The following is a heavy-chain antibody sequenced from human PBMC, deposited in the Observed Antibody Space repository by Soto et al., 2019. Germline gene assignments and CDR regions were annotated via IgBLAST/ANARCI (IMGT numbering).Heavy chain of an antibody. CDR3: ARNKDYGDYGLPQDFDY. CDR1: GGSISSSSYY. Sequence: SETLSLTFTVSGGSISSSSYYWGWIRQPPGKGLEWIGSIYYSGSTYYNPSLKSRVTISVDTSKNQFSLKLSSVTAADTAVYYCARNKDYGDYGLPQDFDYGGQETLVTVPS. J-gene: IGHJ4*02. CDR2: IYYSGST. D-gene: IGHD4-17*01. V-gene: IGHV4-39*01.